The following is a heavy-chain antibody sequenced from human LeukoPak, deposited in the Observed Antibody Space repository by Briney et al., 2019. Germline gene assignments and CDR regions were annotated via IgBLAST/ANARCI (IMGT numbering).Heavy chain of an antibody. CDR2: ISTDGGTT. J-gene: IGHJ4*02. CDR3: AREGTPGTYDY. D-gene: IGHD6-13*01. V-gene: IGHV3-64*01. CDR1: GFTFSSYS. Sequence: PGGSLRLSCAASGFTFSSYSMHWVRQAPGKGLDSVSAISTDGGTTYYANSVKGRFTISRDNSKNTLYLQLASLTAEDMAVYYCAREGTPGTYDYWGQGTLVTVSS.